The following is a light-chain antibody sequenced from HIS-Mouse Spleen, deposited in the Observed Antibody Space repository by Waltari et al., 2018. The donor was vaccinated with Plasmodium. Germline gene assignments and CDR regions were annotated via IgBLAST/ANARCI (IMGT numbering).Light chain of an antibody. J-gene: IGKJ3*01. V-gene: IGKV3-15*01. CDR3: QQYNNWSFT. CDR2: GVS. CDR1: QSVSSN. Sequence: EIVMTQSPATLSVSPGERATLSCRASQSVSSNFAWYQQKPGQAPRLLIYGVSTRATGIPARFSGSGSGTEFTLTISSLQSEDFAVYYCQQYNNWSFTFGPGTKVDIK.